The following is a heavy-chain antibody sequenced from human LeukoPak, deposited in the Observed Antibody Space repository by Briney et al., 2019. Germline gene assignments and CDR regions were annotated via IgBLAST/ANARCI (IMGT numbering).Heavy chain of an antibody. J-gene: IGHJ4*02. D-gene: IGHD3-9*01. CDR1: GFTFTSYT. Sequence: GGSLRLSCVASGFTFTSYTMNWVRQAPGKGLEWVSGISGSDASTHYADSVKGRFTISRDNSKNTVYLQMNSLRVDDTAVYYRATPDVRLRYFDWSPNEWGQGTLVTVSS. CDR2: ISGSDAST. V-gene: IGHV3-23*01. CDR3: ATPDVRLRYFDWSPNE.